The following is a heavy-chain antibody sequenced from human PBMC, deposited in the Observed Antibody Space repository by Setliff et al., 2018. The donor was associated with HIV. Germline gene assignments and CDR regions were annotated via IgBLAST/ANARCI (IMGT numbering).Heavy chain of an antibody. CDR3: ARYRYYYDSSGYGRWFDP. J-gene: IGHJ5*02. CDR1: GGSISICSDY. V-gene: IGHV4-39*01. D-gene: IGHD3-22*01. Sequence: SETLSLTCTVSGGSISICSDYWGWIRQPPGKGLEWIGNIYYSGSTYYNTSLKSRVTISVDTSENQFSLRLNSVTAADTAVYYCARYRYYYDSSGYGRWFDPWGQGTLVTVSS. CDR2: IYYSGST.